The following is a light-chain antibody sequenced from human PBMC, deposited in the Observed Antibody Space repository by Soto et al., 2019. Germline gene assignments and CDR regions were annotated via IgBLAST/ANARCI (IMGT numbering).Light chain of an antibody. Sequence: QSALTQPASVSGSPGQSITISCTRTSSVVGSYNFVSWYQQHPGKVPKVMIYEVSKRPSGVSDRLSGSKSGNTASLTISGLQAEDEADYYCCADAGRSTYVFGTGTKVTVL. V-gene: IGLV2-23*02. CDR1: SSVVGSYNF. CDR2: EVS. CDR3: CADAGRSTYV. J-gene: IGLJ1*01.